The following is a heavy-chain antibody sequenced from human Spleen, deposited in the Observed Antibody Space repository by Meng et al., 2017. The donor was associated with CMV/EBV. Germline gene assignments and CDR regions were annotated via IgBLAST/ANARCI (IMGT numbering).Heavy chain of an antibody. CDR1: GGSISSSSYY. CDR2: IYYSGST. CDR3: ARGDLFFWSSNGMDV. J-gene: IGHJ6*02. D-gene: IGHD3-3*01. V-gene: IGHV4-39*01. Sequence: SETLSLTCTVSGGSISSSSYYWGWIRQPPGKGLEWIGSIYYSGSTYYNPSLKSRVTISVDTSKNQFSLKLSSVTAADTAVYYCARGDLFFWSSNGMDVWGQGTTVTVSS.